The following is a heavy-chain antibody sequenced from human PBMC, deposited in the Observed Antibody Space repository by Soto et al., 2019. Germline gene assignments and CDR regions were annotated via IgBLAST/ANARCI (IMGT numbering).Heavy chain of an antibody. CDR1: GFTVSSNY. CDR2: ISYDGSKK. CDR3: AQGVGSTLQNYYLYGLDV. J-gene: IGHJ6*02. V-gene: IGHV3-30*18. D-gene: IGHD1-26*01. Sequence: GGSLRLSCAASGFTVSSNYMSWVRQAPGKGLEWVAVISYDGSKKYYADSVKGRFTISRDNSKNTLYLQMNSLRGEDTAVYYCAQGVGSTLQNYYLYGLDVWGQGTTVTVSS.